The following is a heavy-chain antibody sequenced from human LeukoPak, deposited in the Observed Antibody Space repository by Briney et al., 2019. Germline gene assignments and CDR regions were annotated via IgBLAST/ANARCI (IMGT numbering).Heavy chain of an antibody. J-gene: IGHJ4*02. Sequence: GGSLRPSCAASGFTFSSYWMHWVRQAPGKGLVWVSRISDGGSTTTYADSVKGRFTISRDDAKNTLYLQMNSLRAEDTAVYYCARVPDHLGALDYWGQGTLVTVSS. CDR1: GFTFSSYW. CDR3: ARVPDHLGALDY. CDR2: ISDGGSTT. D-gene: IGHD3-16*01. V-gene: IGHV3-74*01.